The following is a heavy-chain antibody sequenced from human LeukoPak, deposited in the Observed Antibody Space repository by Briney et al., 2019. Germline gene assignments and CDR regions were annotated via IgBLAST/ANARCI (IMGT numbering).Heavy chain of an antibody. Sequence: PSETLSLTCTVSGGSISSGSYYWSWIRQPAGKGLEWIGRIYTSGSTNYNPSLKSRVTIPVDTSKNQFSLKLSSVTAADTAVYYCARDYGDYIDWFDPWGQGTLVTVSS. J-gene: IGHJ5*02. CDR2: IYTSGST. V-gene: IGHV4-61*02. D-gene: IGHD4-17*01. CDR1: GGSISSGSYY. CDR3: ARDYGDYIDWFDP.